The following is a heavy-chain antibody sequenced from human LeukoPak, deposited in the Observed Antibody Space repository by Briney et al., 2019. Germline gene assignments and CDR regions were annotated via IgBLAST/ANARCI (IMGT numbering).Heavy chain of an antibody. CDR2: VFYTGST. Sequence: SETLSLTCTVSGGSLSSYYWSWIRQPPGKGLEWIGYVFYTGSTDYNPSLKSRVTLSVDTSKNQFSLKLSSVTAADTAVYYCARSGGSSVTDAFDIWGQGTMVTVSS. J-gene: IGHJ3*02. CDR3: ARSGGSSVTDAFDI. CDR1: GGSLSSYY. V-gene: IGHV4-59*12. D-gene: IGHD2-2*01.